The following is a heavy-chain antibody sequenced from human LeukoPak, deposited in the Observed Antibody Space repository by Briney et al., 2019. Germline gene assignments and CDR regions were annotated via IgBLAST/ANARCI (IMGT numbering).Heavy chain of an antibody. Sequence: GGSLRLSCAASGFTFSSYGMSWVRQAPGKGLEWVSAISGSRNNTYYADSVKGRFTISRDNSKNTLYLQMNSLRAEDTAIYYCAKWGCSGGSCYPFDYWGQGTLVTVSS. V-gene: IGHV3-23*01. CDR1: GFTFSSYG. CDR3: AKWGCSGGSCYPFDY. D-gene: IGHD2-15*01. CDR2: ISGSRNNT. J-gene: IGHJ4*02.